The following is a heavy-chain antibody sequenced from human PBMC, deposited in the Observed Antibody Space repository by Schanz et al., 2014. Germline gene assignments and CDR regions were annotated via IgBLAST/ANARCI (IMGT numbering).Heavy chain of an antibody. CDR2: VFPNGIT. Sequence: QVQLQESGPGLVKPSQTLSLTCTVSGGSIRSGTYYWSWIRQPAGKALEWVGRVFPNGITNYNPSLKSRVPISLDTSTTQFSLTRPSLTAADTAVYYCARDTTWRLDLWGRGTLXTVSS. V-gene: IGHV4-61*02. CDR1: GGSIRSGTYY. J-gene: IGHJ2*01. CDR3: ARDTTWRLDL. D-gene: IGHD1-1*01.